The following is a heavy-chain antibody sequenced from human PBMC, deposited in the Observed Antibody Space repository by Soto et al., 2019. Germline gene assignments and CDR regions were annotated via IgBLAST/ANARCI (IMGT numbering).Heavy chain of an antibody. D-gene: IGHD3-22*01. CDR1: GGSISSSSYY. J-gene: IGHJ4*02. CDR2: IYYSGST. Sequence: SETLSLTCTVSGGSISSSSYYWGWIRQPPGKGLEWIGSIYYSGSTYYNPSLKSRVTISVDTSKNQFSLKLSSVTAADTAVYYCARHGGITMIVVVIDFDYWGQGTLVTVSS. CDR3: ARHGGITMIVVVIDFDY. V-gene: IGHV4-39*01.